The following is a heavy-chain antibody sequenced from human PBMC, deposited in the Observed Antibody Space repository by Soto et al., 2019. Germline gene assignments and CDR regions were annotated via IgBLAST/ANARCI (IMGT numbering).Heavy chain of an antibody. J-gene: IGHJ3*02. V-gene: IGHV1-18*01. CDR3: ARDIAVAAKGFAFDI. D-gene: IGHD6-19*01. CDR2: ISAYNGNT. Sequence: GASLKVCCKASGDTFTSYGISWVRQAPGQGLEWMGWISAYNGNTNYAQKLQGRVTMTTDTSTSTAYMELRSLRSDDTAVYYCARDIAVAAKGFAFDIWGQGTMVTVSS. CDR1: GDTFTSYG.